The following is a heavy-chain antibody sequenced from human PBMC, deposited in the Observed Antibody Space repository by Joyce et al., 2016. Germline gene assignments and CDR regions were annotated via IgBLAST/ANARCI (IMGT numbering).Heavy chain of an antibody. D-gene: IGHD1-1*01. V-gene: IGHV1-18*01. CDR3: ARGTTLVPFDY. CDR2: IMTYDDNT. CDR1: GYTFDSYG. J-gene: IGHJ4*02. Sequence: QGQLVQSGPEVKKPGASVKVSCKASGYTFDSYGISWVRQAPGQGLEWMGWIMTYDDNTKYAQRYRDRVIMTADTSTKTAFMELRNLRSDDTAVYYCARGTTLVPFDYWGQGTLVTVSS.